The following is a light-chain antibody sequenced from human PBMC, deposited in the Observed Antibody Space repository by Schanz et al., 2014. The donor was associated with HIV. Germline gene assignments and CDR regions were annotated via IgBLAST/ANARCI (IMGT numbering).Light chain of an antibody. Sequence: EIVMTQSPVTLSVSPGERVTLSCRASQSVNNNLAWYQQKSGQPPRLLIYGASTRATGIPARFSGSGSGTDFTLTISSLEPEDFAVYYCQQRSNWLFTFGPGTKVDIK. CDR2: GAS. V-gene: IGKV3-11*01. CDR3: QQRSNWLFT. J-gene: IGKJ3*01. CDR1: QSVNNN.